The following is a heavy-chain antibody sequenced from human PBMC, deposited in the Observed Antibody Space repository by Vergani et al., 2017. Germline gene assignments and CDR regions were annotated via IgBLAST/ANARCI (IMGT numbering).Heavy chain of an antibody. CDR3: ASHEYGGDAY. Sequence: DVQLVQSGGGLIQPGGSLRLSCVVSGFTFSKYWMSWVRQAPGKGLEWVANINRGGSEKNYGDSVRGRFTISRDNAKNSVYLQMNSLRGEDTAVYYCASHEYGGDAYWGQGTLVTVSS. J-gene: IGHJ4*02. CDR2: INRGGSEK. D-gene: IGHD2/OR15-2a*01. V-gene: IGHV3-7*01. CDR1: GFTFSKYW.